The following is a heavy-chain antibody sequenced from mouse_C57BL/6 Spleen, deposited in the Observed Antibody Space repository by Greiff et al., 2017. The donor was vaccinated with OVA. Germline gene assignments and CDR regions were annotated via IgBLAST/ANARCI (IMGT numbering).Heavy chain of an antibody. V-gene: IGHV1-12*01. CDR3: ARNYGSSYDWYFDV. CDR1: GYTFTSYN. D-gene: IGHD1-1*01. Sequence: LQQSGAELVRPGASVKMSCKASGYTFTSYNMHWVKQTPRQGLEWIGAIYPGNGDTSYNQKFKGKATLTVDKSSSTAYMQLSSLTSEDSAVYFCARNYGSSYDWYFDVWGTGTTVTVSS. J-gene: IGHJ1*03. CDR2: IYPGNGDT.